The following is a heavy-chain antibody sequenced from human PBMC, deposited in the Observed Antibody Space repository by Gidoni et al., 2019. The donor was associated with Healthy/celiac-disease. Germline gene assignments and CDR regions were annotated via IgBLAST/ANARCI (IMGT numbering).Heavy chain of an antibody. V-gene: IGHV3-23*01. Sequence: EVQLLESGGGLVQPGWSLRLSCAASGFTFSSYAMSWVRQAPGKGLEWVSAISGSGGSTYYADSVKGRFTISRDNSKNTLYLQMNSLRAEDTAVYYCAKNDGDPDWYFDLWGRGTLVTVSS. CDR2: ISGSGGST. J-gene: IGHJ2*01. CDR1: GFTFSSYA. CDR3: AKNDGDPDWYFDL. D-gene: IGHD4-17*01.